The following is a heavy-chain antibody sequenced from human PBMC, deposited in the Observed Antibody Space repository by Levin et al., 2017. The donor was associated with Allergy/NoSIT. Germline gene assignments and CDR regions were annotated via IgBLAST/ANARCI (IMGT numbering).Heavy chain of an antibody. CDR1: GGSISSYY. V-gene: IGHV4-59*01. CDR3: ARDRLFGITGTTVAKGGMDV. D-gene: IGHD1-7*01. Sequence: PSETLSLTCTVSGGSISSYYWSWIRQPPGKGLEWIGYIYYSGSTNYNPSLKSRVTISVDTSKNQFSLKLSSVTAADTAVYYCARDRLFGITGTTVAKGGMDVWGQGTTVTVSS. CDR2: IYYSGST. J-gene: IGHJ6*02.